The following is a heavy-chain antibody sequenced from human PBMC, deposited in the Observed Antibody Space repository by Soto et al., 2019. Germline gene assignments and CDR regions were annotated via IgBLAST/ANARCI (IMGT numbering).Heavy chain of an antibody. CDR3: ARDLAARPNYYYYMDV. V-gene: IGHV3-11*04. Sequence: GGSLRLSCAASGFPFSDYYMSWIRQAPGKRLEWVSYISSSGSTIYYADSVKGRFTISRDNAKNSLYLQMNSLRAEDTAVYYCARDLAARPNYYYYMDVWGKGTTVTVSS. J-gene: IGHJ6*03. CDR2: ISSSGSTI. D-gene: IGHD6-6*01. CDR1: GFPFSDYY.